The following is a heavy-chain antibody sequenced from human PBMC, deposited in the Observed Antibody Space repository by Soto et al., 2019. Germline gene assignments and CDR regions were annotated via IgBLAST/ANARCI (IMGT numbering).Heavy chain of an antibody. CDR3: ARDNDRLQLGGNYYYSLDV. D-gene: IGHD4-4*01. CDR1: GGTFSSSA. J-gene: IGHJ6*02. CDR2: IIPLFRTP. Sequence: QFQLVQSGAEMKEPGSSVKVSCKTSGGTFSSSAISWLRQAPGQGLEWMGGIIPLFRTPDYAQKFQGRVTIAADESTRTAYMELSSLRSADTAVYYCARDNDRLQLGGNYYYSLDVWGQGPTITVSS. V-gene: IGHV1-69*12.